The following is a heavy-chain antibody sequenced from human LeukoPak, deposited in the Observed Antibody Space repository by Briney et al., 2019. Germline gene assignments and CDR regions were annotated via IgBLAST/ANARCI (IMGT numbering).Heavy chain of an antibody. J-gene: IGHJ4*02. CDR1: GFTFSSYG. D-gene: IGHD3-22*01. CDR2: ISGSGGST. V-gene: IGHV3-23*01. CDR3: AKGSGYYYPFDY. Sequence: GGTLRLSCAASGFTFSSYGMSWVRQAPGKGLEWVSAISGSGGSTYYADSVKGRFTISRDNSKNTLYLQMNSLRAEDTAVYYCAKGSGYYYPFDYWGQGTLVTVSS.